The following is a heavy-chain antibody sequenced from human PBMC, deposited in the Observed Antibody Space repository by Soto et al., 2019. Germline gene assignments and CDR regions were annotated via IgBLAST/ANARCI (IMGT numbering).Heavy chain of an antibody. CDR3: ASGYCTNGVCYTNFDY. V-gene: IGHV4-31*03. CDR2: IYYSGST. Sequence: SETLSLTCTVSGGSISSGGYYWSWIRQHPGKGLEWIGCIYYSGSTYYNPSLKSRVTISVDTSKNQFSLKLSSVTAADTAVYYCASGYCTNGVCYTNFDYWGQGTLVTVSS. J-gene: IGHJ4*02. CDR1: GGSISSGGYY. D-gene: IGHD2-8*01.